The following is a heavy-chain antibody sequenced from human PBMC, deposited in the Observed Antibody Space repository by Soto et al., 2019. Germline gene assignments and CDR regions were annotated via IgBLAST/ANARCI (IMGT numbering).Heavy chain of an antibody. Sequence: GASVKVSCKASGGTFSSYAISWVRQAPGQGLEWMGGIIPIFGTANYAQKFQGRVTITADESTSTAYMELSSLRSEDTAVYYCVQAMDYYYYGMDVWGQGTTVTVSS. CDR3: VQAMDYYYYGMDV. V-gene: IGHV1-69*13. D-gene: IGHD5-18*01. CDR1: GGTFSSYA. J-gene: IGHJ6*02. CDR2: IIPIFGTA.